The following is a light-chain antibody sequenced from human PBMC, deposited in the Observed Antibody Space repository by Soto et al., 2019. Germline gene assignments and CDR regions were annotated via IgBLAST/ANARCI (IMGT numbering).Light chain of an antibody. CDR2: KAS. J-gene: IGKJ1*01. CDR1: QLISSW. CDR3: QQHGTT. Sequence: IQMTQPPSTLSASVGDSVTITCRASQLISSWLAWYQQKPGKAPKLLIYKASRLERGVPSRFSGSESGTEFTLTISRLEPEDSAVYYCQQHGTTFGQGTKVDIK. V-gene: IGKV1-5*03.